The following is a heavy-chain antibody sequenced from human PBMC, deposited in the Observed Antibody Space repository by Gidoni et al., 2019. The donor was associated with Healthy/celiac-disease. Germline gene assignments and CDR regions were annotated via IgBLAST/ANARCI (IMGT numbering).Heavy chain of an antibody. CDR1: GFTFSSYA. Sequence: QVQLVESGGGVVQPGRSLRLSCAASGFTFSSYAMHWVRQAPGKGLEWVAVISYDGSNKSYADSVKGRFTISRDNSKNTLYLQMNSLRAEDTAVYYCARDRDSSGWYYFDYWGQGTLVTVSS. V-gene: IGHV3-30-3*01. D-gene: IGHD6-19*01. CDR2: ISYDGSNK. CDR3: ARDRDSSGWYYFDY. J-gene: IGHJ4*02.